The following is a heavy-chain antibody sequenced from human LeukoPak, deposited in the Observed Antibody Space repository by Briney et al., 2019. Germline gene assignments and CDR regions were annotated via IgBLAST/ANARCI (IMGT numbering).Heavy chain of an antibody. CDR3: AREREWELFFDY. V-gene: IGHV3-66*01. CDR2: IYSGGST. Sequence: PGGSLRLSCEASGFSFSTVPMSWVRQVPGKGLEWVSVIYSGGSTYYADSVKGRFTISRDNSKNTLYLQMNSLRAEDTAVYYCAREREWELFFDYWGQGTLVTVSS. J-gene: IGHJ4*02. CDR1: GFSFSTVP. D-gene: IGHD1-26*01.